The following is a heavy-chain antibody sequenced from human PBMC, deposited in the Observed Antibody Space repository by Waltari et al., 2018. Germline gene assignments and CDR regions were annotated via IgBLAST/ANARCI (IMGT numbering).Heavy chain of an antibody. CDR2: ISYDGSNK. Sequence: QVQLVESGGGVVQPGRSLRLSCAASGFTFSSYAMHWVRQAPGKGLEWVAVISYDGSNKYYADSVKGRFTISRDNSKNTLYLQMNSLRAEDTAVYYCAIDGWRWGKGTVTTYDYWGQGTLVTVSS. V-gene: IGHV3-30-3*01. D-gene: IGHD4-17*01. J-gene: IGHJ4*02. CDR1: GFTFSSYA. CDR3: AIDGWRWGKGTVTTYDY.